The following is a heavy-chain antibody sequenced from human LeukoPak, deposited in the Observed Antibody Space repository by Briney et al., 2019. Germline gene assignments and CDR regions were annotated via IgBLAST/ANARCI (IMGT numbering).Heavy chain of an antibody. V-gene: IGHV3-48*03. CDR2: ISSSGVGR. D-gene: IGHD6-19*01. Sequence: PGGSLRLSCAVSLFTFSSYEMSWVRQAPGRGREWVSHISSSGVGRYHADSVKGRFTISRDNAKNSLYLQMNSLRADDTGIYYCARGAVAGLYYFDYWGQGTLVTVSS. J-gene: IGHJ4*02. CDR1: LFTFSSYE. CDR3: ARGAVAGLYYFDY.